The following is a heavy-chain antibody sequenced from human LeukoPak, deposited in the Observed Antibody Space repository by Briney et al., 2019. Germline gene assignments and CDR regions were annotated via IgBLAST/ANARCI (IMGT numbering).Heavy chain of an antibody. D-gene: IGHD2-2*01. CDR3: ARGYCISAGCPNYYYYMDV. J-gene: IGHJ6*03. Sequence: GGSLRLSCAASGFTFSSYSMNWVRQAPGKGLEWVSSISSSSSYIYYADSVKGRFTISRDNAKNSLYLQMNSLRAEDTAVYYCARGYCISAGCPNYYYYMDVWGKGTTVTVSS. V-gene: IGHV3-21*01. CDR2: ISSSSSYI. CDR1: GFTFSSYS.